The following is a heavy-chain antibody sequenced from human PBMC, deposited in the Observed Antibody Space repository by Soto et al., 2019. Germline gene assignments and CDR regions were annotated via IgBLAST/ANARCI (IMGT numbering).Heavy chain of an antibody. Sequence: EVQLVESGGGLVQPGGSLTLSCAASGFTFSSYWMHWVRQAPGKGLAWVSRIRSDGSGTIYADSVKGRLTISRDDAKNTPYLQMNSPRAQDTAVWYCVRGDGDYYDGNGYLGRHGGQGTLVTVSS. CDR1: GFTFSSYW. D-gene: IGHD3-22*01. J-gene: IGHJ4*02. CDR2: IRSDGSGT. V-gene: IGHV3-74*01. CDR3: VRGDGDYYDGNGYLGRH.